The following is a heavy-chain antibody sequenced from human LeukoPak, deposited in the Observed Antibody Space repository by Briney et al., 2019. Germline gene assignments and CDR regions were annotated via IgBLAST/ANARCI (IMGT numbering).Heavy chain of an antibody. CDR1: GGSISSSSYY. J-gene: IGHJ4*02. Sequence: PSETLSLTCTVSGGSISSSSYYWGWIRQPPGKGLEWIGSTYYSGSTYYNPSLKSRVTISVDTSKNQFSLKLSSVTAADTAVYYCASRALGPYYYDSSGYYSYFFDYWGQGTLVTVSS. D-gene: IGHD3-22*01. CDR3: ASRALGPYYYDSSGYYSYFFDY. V-gene: IGHV4-39*01. CDR2: TYYSGST.